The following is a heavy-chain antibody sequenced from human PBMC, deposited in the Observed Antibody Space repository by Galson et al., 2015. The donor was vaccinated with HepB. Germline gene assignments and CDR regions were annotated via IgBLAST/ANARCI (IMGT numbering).Heavy chain of an antibody. Sequence: SVKVSCKASGYTFTSYGISWVRQAPGQGLEWMGWISAYNGNTNYAQKLQGRVTMTTDTSTSTAYMELRSLRSDDTAVYYCARDPLNSSSWYLAYYYYGMDVWGQGTTVTVSS. V-gene: IGHV1-18*01. CDR2: ISAYNGNT. J-gene: IGHJ6*02. CDR1: GYTFTSYG. D-gene: IGHD6-13*01. CDR3: ARDPLNSSSWYLAYYYYGMDV.